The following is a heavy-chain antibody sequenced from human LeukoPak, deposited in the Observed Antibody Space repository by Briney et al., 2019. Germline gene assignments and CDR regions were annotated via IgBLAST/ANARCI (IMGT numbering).Heavy chain of an antibody. J-gene: IGHJ4*02. Sequence: ASVKVSCKAFGYTFTSYGISWVRQAPGQGLEWMGWISAYNGNTNYAQKLQGRVTMTTDTSTSTAYMELRSLRSDDTAVYYCARAGPEQWLVPGFDYWGQGTLVTVSS. CDR1: GYTFTSYG. CDR2: ISAYNGNT. D-gene: IGHD6-19*01. V-gene: IGHV1-18*01. CDR3: ARAGPEQWLVPGFDY.